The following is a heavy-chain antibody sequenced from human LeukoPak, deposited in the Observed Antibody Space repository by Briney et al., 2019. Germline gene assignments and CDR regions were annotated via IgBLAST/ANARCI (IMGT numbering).Heavy chain of an antibody. V-gene: IGHV3-30*04. CDR3: AKDLYSSGWYRGGAFDY. CDR1: GFTFSSYA. D-gene: IGHD6-19*01. J-gene: IGHJ4*02. CDR2: ISYDGSNK. Sequence: PGGSLRLSCAASGFTFSSYAMHWVRQAPGKGLEWVAVISYDGSNKYYADSVKGRFTISRDNSKNTLYLQMNSLRAEDTAVYYCAKDLYSSGWYRGGAFDYWGQGTLVTVSS.